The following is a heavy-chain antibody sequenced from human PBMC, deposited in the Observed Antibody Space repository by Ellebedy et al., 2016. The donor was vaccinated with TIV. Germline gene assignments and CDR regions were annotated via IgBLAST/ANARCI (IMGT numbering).Heavy chain of an antibody. CDR1: GGTFSSYG. D-gene: IGHD3-9*01. CDR3: ARDRAAHYDILTAYDFYYYFGRDV. J-gene: IGHJ6*02. V-gene: IGHV1-69*13. CDR2: INPIFGTA. Sequence: AASVKVSCKGSGGTFSSYGVTWARQAPGQGLEWMGGINPIFGTANYAQMFQGRVTITADEFTSTTYMELSSLRSEDTAVYYCARDRAAHYDILTAYDFYYYFGRDVWGQGTTVTVSS.